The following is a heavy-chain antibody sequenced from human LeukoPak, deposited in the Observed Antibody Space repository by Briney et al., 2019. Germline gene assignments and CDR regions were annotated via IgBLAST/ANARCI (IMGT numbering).Heavy chain of an antibody. D-gene: IGHD3-10*01. CDR1: GGSISTYY. V-gene: IGHV4-59*01. Sequence: SETLSLTCTVSGGSISTYYWSWIRQPPGKGLEWIGDIYYSGSTNYNPSLKSRVTISVDTSKNQFSLKLSSVTAADTAEYYCAREPYGSGTFDYWGQGTLVTVSA. J-gene: IGHJ4*02. CDR2: IYYSGST. CDR3: AREPYGSGTFDY.